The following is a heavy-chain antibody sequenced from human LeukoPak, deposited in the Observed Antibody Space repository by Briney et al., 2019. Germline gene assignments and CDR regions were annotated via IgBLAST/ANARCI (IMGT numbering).Heavy chain of an antibody. CDR3: ARADYSGRIFDY. V-gene: IGHV3-7*04. D-gene: IGHD1-26*01. J-gene: IGHJ4*02. Sequence: TGGSLRLSCAASGFTFSNYLMTWVRQAPGKGLEWVANIKQDGSEKYYVDSVKGRFTISRDNAKNSLYLQMNSLRAEETAVYYCARADYSGRIFDYWGQGTLDIVSS. CDR2: IKQDGSEK. CDR1: GFTFSNYL.